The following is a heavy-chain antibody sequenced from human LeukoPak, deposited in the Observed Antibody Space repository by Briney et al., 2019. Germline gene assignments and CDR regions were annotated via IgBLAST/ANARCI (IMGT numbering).Heavy chain of an antibody. CDR1: GGTFSSYA. CDR3: VRSARRNYFDY. J-gene: IGHJ4*02. CDR2: IIPIFGTA. D-gene: IGHD6-6*01. Sequence: SVKVSCKASGGTFSSYAISWVRQAPGQGLEWMGGIIPIFGTANYAQKFQGRVTITADKSTSTAYMELSSLRSEDTAVYYCVRSARRNYFDYWGQGTLVTVSS. V-gene: IGHV1-69*06.